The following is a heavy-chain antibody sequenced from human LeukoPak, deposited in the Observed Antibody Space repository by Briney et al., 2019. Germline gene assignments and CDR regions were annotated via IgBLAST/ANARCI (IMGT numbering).Heavy chain of an antibody. J-gene: IGHJ5*02. CDR2: ISAYNGNT. V-gene: IGHV1-18*01. CDR1: GYTFTSYG. D-gene: IGHD6-13*01. Sequence: ASVKVSCKASGYTFTSYGISWVRQAPGQGLEWMGWISAYNGNTNYAQKLQGRVTMTTDTSTSTAYMELRSLRSDDTAVYYCATSTIGYSSSWYSHHWGQGNLVTLPS. CDR3: ATSTIGYSSSWYSHH.